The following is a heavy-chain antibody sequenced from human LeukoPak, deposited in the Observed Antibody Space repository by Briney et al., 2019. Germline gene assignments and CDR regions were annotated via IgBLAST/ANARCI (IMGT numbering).Heavy chain of an antibody. CDR2: IYYSENT. CDR3: ARNSAVATSRSWFDP. D-gene: IGHD6-19*01. CDR1: GGSISSYY. J-gene: IGHJ5*02. Sequence: SETLSLTCTVSGGSISSYYWSWIRQPPGKGLEWIGYIYYSENTNYNPSLKSRVTISVDTSKNQFSLKLSSVTAADTAVYYCARNSAVATSRSWFDPWGQGTLVTVSS. V-gene: IGHV4-59*08.